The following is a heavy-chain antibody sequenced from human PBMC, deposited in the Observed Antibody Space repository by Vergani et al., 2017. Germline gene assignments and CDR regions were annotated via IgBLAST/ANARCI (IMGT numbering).Heavy chain of an antibody. CDR2: IIPIFGTA. V-gene: IGHV1-69*18. CDR1: GGTFSSYA. D-gene: IGHD2-21*02. Sequence: QVQLVQSGAEVKKPGSSVKVSCKASGGTFSSYAISWVRQAPGQGLEWMGRIIPIFGTANYAQKFQGRVTITADESTSTAYMELSSLRSEDTAVYYCARGEASYCGGDCYSEWFDPWGQGTLVTVSS. CDR3: ARGEASYCGGDCYSEWFDP. J-gene: IGHJ5*02.